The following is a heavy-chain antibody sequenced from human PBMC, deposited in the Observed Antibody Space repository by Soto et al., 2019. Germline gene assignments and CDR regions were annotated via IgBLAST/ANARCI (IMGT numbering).Heavy chain of an antibody. D-gene: IGHD3-22*01. Sequence: LRLSCAASGFTFSSYAMSWVRQAPGKGLEWVSAISGSGGSTYYADSVKGRFTISRDNSKNTLYLQMNSLRAEDTAVYYCARKWSRGGYLEFDYWGQGTLVTVSS. CDR1: GFTFSSYA. J-gene: IGHJ4*02. V-gene: IGHV3-23*01. CDR3: ARKWSRGGYLEFDY. CDR2: ISGSGGST.